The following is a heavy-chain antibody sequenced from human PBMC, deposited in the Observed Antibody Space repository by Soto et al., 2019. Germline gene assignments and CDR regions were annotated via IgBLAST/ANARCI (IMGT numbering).Heavy chain of an antibody. Sequence: SVKVSCKASGGSLSTNPISWVRQAPGQGLEWMGGTGSGTGPGNHAQKFQGRLTVTADKSTSTVYMELTDLSSEDTAVYYCARRHSGGFFRFFDSWGQGTLVTVSS. CDR2: TGSGTGPG. J-gene: IGHJ4*02. CDR3: ARRHSGGFFRFFDS. CDR1: GGSLSTNP. V-gene: IGHV1-69*06. D-gene: IGHD2-15*01.